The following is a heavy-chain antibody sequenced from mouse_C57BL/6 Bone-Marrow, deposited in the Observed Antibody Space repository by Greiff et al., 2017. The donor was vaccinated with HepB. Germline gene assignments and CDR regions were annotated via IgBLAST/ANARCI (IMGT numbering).Heavy chain of an antibody. CDR3: AFDYDWYFDV. CDR2: ISNGGGST. Sequence: EVKVVESGGGLVQPGGSLKLSCAASGFTFSDYYMYWVRQTPEKRLEWVAYISNGGGSTYYPDTVKGRFTISRDNAKNTLYLQMSRLKSEDTAMYYCAFDYDWYFDVWGTGTTVTVSS. J-gene: IGHJ1*03. D-gene: IGHD2-4*01. V-gene: IGHV5-12*01. CDR1: GFTFSDYY.